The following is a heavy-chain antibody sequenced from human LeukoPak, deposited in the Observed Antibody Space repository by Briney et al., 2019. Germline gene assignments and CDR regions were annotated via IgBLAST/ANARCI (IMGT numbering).Heavy chain of an antibody. Sequence: GASVKVSCKASGYTFTCYDINWVRQATGQGLEWMGWMNPNSGNTGYAQKFQGRVTMTRNTSISTAYMELSSLRSEDTAVYYCARGAVHDYTGYYYYGMDVWGQGTTVTVSS. CDR1: GYTFTCYD. J-gene: IGHJ6*02. CDR2: MNPNSGNT. D-gene: IGHD4-11*01. CDR3: ARGAVHDYTGYYYYGMDV. V-gene: IGHV1-8*01.